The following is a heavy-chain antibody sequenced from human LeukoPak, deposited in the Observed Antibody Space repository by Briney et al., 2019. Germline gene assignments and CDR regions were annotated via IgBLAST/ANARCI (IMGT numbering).Heavy chain of an antibody. V-gene: IGHV3-23*01. CDR3: AKLTGDEDARARLDP. J-gene: IGHJ5*02. CDR2: ISGRGGNT. CDR1: GFTFYNHA. D-gene: IGHD7-27*01. Sequence: PGGSLRLSCAASGFTFYNHAMSWVRQAPGKGLEWVSAISGRGGNTYYADSVKGRFTISRDNSKNTLYLQMNSLRAEDTAVYYCAKLTGDEDARARLDPWGQGTLVTVSS.